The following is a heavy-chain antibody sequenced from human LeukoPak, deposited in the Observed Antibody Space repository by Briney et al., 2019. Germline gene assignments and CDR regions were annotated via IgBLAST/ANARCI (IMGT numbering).Heavy chain of an antibody. V-gene: IGHV3-23*01. J-gene: IGHJ4*02. CDR2: IVDSGRST. Sequence: GGSLTLSCADSGFTFSRYSMSWVRPAPGKGLEWVSTIVDSGRSTYYADSVKGRFTISRDNSKNTLYVQMNSLRAEDTAVDYCAKDLEEYYDSSGYSFDYWGQGTLVTVSS. CDR1: GFTFSRYS. CDR3: AKDLEEYYDSSGYSFDY. D-gene: IGHD3-22*01.